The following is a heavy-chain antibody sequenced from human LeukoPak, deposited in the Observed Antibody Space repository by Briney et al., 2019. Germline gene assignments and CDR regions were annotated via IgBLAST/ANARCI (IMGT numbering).Heavy chain of an antibody. Sequence: GGSLRLSCAASGFTFSDYYMSWVRQAPGKGLEWVSVIYSGGSTYYADSVKGRFTISRDNSKNTLYLQMNSLRAEDTAVYYCARDLLLYDAFDIWGQGTMVTVSS. D-gene: IGHD2/OR15-2a*01. CDR2: IYSGGST. CDR1: GFTFSDYY. J-gene: IGHJ3*02. V-gene: IGHV3-66*01. CDR3: ARDLLLYDAFDI.